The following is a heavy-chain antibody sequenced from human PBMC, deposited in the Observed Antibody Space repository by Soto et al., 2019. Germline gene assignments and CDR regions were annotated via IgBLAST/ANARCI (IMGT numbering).Heavy chain of an antibody. CDR3: ARGAWDSSGLDV. CDR1: GFTFSSYA. V-gene: IGHV3-30-3*01. D-gene: IGHD3-22*01. Sequence: VGSLRLSCAASGFTFSSYAMHWVRQAPGKGLEWVAVISYDGSNKYYADSVKGRFTISRDNSKNTLYLQMNSLRAEDTAVYYCARGAWDSSGLDVWGQGTTVTVSS. J-gene: IGHJ6*02. CDR2: ISYDGSNK.